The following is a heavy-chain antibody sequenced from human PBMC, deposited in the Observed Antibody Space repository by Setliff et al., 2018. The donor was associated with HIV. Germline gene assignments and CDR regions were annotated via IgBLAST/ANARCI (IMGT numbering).Heavy chain of an antibody. J-gene: IGHJ4*02. V-gene: IGHV5-51*01. CDR1: GSNFATYW. CDR3: ARGRGGYFGGGRYYNLPCFDS. Sequence: PGESLKISCKTSGSNFATYWVGWVRQMPGKGLEWLRILYFGDSDPKYNPSFEGQVTISAGKSIKTAFLQWRSLETSDTAIYYCARGRGGYFGGGRYYNLPCFDSWGQGTLVTSPQ. CDR2: LYFGDSDP. D-gene: IGHD2-15*01.